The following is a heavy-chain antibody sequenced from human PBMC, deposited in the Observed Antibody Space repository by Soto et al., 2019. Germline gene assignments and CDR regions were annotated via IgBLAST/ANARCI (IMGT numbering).Heavy chain of an antibody. D-gene: IGHD3-3*01. J-gene: IGHJ6*02. CDR2: ISYDGSNK. Sequence: TGGSLRLSCAASGFTFSSYGMHWVRQAPGKGLEWVAVISYDGSNKYYADSVKGRFTISRDNSKNTLYLQMNSLRAEDTAVYYCAKDQSIGPEYYDFWSGHYRVDLGMDVWGQGTTVTVSS. CDR3: AKDQSIGPEYYDFWSGHYRVDLGMDV. V-gene: IGHV3-30*18. CDR1: GFTFSSYG.